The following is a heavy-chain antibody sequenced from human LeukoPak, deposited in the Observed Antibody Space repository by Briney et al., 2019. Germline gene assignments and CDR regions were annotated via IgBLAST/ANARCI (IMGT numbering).Heavy chain of an antibody. CDR2: ISWNSGSI. D-gene: IGHD6-13*01. J-gene: IGHJ6*02. V-gene: IGHV3-9*01. Sequence: PGRSLRLSCAASGFTFDDYAMHWVRQAPGKGLEWVSGISWNSGSIGYADSVKGRFTISRDNSKNTLYLQMNSLRAEDTAVYYCAKVRVSSSWYGGGMDVWGQGTTVTVSS. CDR1: GFTFDDYA. CDR3: AKVRVSSSWYGGGMDV.